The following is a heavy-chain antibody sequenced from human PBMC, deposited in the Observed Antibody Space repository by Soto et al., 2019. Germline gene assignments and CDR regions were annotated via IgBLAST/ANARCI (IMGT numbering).Heavy chain of an antibody. V-gene: IGHV3-53*01. J-gene: IGHJ4*02. CDR3: ARLGSYYYDSSGYYTGYYFDY. D-gene: IGHD3-22*01. CDR2: IYSGGST. Sequence: GGSLRLSCAASGFTVSSNYMSWVRQAPGKGLEWVSVIYSGGSTYYADSVKGRFTISGDNSKNTLYLQMNSLRAEDTAVYYCARLGSYYYDSSGYYTGYYFDYWGQGTLVTVSS. CDR1: GFTVSSNY.